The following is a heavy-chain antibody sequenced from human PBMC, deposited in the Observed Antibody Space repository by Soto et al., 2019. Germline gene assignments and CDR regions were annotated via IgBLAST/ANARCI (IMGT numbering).Heavy chain of an antibody. CDR3: ARDDAARIKRWFDA. CDR2: IYSSGST. V-gene: IGHV4-31*01. D-gene: IGHD6-6*01. CDR1: GGSIISASYS. Sequence: QVQLQESGPRLVKPSQTLSLSCAVSGGSIISASYSWNWIRQSPGRGLECIGHIYSSGSTYYNPSLKSLVYISFDTSNNQFYLKLTSVTPADTAGYFCARDDAARIKRWFDAWGQGIPVTVSS. J-gene: IGHJ5*02.